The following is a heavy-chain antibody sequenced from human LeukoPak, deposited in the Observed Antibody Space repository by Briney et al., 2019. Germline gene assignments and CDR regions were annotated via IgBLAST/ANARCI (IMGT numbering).Heavy chain of an antibody. Sequence: ASVTVSFKASGYTFPRYFMHWVRQAPGQGLEGMGIINPTGGSTTYAQKFQGRVTMTRDTSTSTVYMELSSLRSEDTAVYYCAREGMATIQQTGYYGMDVWGQGTTVTVSS. D-gene: IGHD5-24*01. CDR3: AREGMATIQQTGYYGMDV. CDR1: GYTFPRYF. J-gene: IGHJ6*02. V-gene: IGHV1-46*01. CDR2: INPTGGST.